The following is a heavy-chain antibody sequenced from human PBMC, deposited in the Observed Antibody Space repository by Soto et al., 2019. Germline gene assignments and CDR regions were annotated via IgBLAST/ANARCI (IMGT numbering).Heavy chain of an antibody. J-gene: IGHJ2*01. CDR3: AKEPVGPDWYFDL. CDR2: IYNSAST. V-gene: IGHV4-39*07. Sequence: SETLSLTCTVSGVSMTSRRYYWGWIRQAPGKRPEWLASIYNSASTSYNPSLKSRLTISEDTSKNTLYLQMNSLRAEDTAVYNCAKEPVGPDWYFDLWGRGTLVTVSS. CDR1: GVSMTSRRYY.